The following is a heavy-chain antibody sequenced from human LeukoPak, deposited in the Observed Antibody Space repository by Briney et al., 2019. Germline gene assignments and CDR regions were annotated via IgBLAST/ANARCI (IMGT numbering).Heavy chain of an antibody. CDR2: ICYDGSNK. CDR3: ARVGRLTLEYCSGGSCYSPYYYYGMDV. D-gene: IGHD2-15*01. J-gene: IGHJ6*02. CDR1: GFTFSSYG. Sequence: GRSLRLSCAASGFTFSSYGMHWVRQAPGKGLEWVAVICYDGSNKYYADSVKGRFTISRDNSKNTLYLQMNSLRAEDTAVYYCARVGRLTLEYCSGGSCYSPYYYYGMDVWGQGTTVTVSS. V-gene: IGHV3-33*01.